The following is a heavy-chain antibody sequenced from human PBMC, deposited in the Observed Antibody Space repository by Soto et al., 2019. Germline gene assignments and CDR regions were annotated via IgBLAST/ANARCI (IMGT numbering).Heavy chain of an antibody. CDR2: INAGNGNT. J-gene: IGHJ6*02. Sequence: ASVKVSCKASGYTFTSYAMHWVRQAPGQRLEWMGWINAGNGNTKYSQKFQGRVTITRDTSASTAYMELSSLRSEDTAVYYCARMATISVTPYGMDVWGQGTTVTVPS. CDR3: ARMATISVTPYGMDV. CDR1: GYTFTSYA. V-gene: IGHV1-3*01. D-gene: IGHD5-12*01.